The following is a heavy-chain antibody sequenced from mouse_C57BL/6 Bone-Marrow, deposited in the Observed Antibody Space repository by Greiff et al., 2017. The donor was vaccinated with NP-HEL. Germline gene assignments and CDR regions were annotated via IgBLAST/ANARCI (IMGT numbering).Heavy chain of an antibody. J-gene: IGHJ3*01. CDR2: IYPRSGNT. D-gene: IGHD2-5*01. V-gene: IGHV1-81*01. CDR3: ARDYSNYKRFAY. CDR1: GYTFTSYG. Sequence: VKLQESGAELARPGASVKLSCKASGYTFTSYGISWVKQRTGQGLEWIGEIYPRSGNTYYNEKFKGKATLTADKSSSTAYMELRSLTSEDSAVYFCARDYSNYKRFAYWGQGTLVTVSA.